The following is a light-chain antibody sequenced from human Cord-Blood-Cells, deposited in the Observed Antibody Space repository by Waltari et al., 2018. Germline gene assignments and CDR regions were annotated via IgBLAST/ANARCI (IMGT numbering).Light chain of an antibody. CDR1: QSVISSY. V-gene: IGKV3-20*01. J-gene: IGKJ1*01. CDR3: QQYGRSLWT. Sequence: EIVLTQSPGTLSLSPGERATLSCRPSQSVISSYLAWYQQKPGQAPRLLIDGASSRATGIPDRFSVSGSGTEFTLTISRLEPYYFAVYYCQQYGRSLWTFGQGTKVEI. CDR2: GAS.